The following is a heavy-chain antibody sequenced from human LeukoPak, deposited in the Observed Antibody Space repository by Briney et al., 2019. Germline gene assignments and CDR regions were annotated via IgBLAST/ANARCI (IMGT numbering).Heavy chain of an antibody. CDR3: ARGTGYYDSSGYYFGGNYYYYMDV. Sequence: ASVKVSCKASGYTFTSYDINWVRQATGQGREGMGWMNSNRDNTLYAQKFQGRVTMTRNTSISTAYMELSSLRSEDTAVYYCARGTGYYDSSGYYFGGNYYYYMDVWGKGTTVTVSS. CDR1: GYTFTSYD. CDR2: MNSNRDNT. J-gene: IGHJ6*03. D-gene: IGHD3-22*01. V-gene: IGHV1-8*01.